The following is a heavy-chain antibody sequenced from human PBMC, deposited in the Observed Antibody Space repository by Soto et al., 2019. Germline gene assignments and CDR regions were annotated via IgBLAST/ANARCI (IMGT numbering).Heavy chain of an antibody. V-gene: IGHV3-49*03. D-gene: IGHD2-2*01. CDR1: GFTFGDYA. CDR2: IRSKAYGGTT. J-gene: IGHJ4*02. CDR3: TRAPRYCSSTSCYLGDY. Sequence: GGSLRLSCTASGFTFGDYAMSWFRQAPGKGLEWVGFIRSKAYGGTTEYAASVKGRFTISRDDSKSIAYLQMNSLKTEDTAVYYCTRAPRYCSSTSCYLGDYWGQGTLVTVSS.